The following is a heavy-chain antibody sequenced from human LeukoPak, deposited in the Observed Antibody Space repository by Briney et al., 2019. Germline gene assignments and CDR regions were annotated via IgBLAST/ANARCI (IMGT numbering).Heavy chain of an antibody. V-gene: IGHV3-11*01. D-gene: IGHD5-24*01. CDR2: ISSSGSTI. CDR3: ARTRKMATEGDY. J-gene: IGHJ4*02. CDR1: GFTFSDYY. Sequence: PGGSLRLSCAASGFTFSDYYMSWIRQALGKGRGWVSYISSSGSTIYYADSEKGRFTISRDNAKNSLYLQMNSLRAEDTAVYYCARTRKMATEGDYWGQGTLVTVSS.